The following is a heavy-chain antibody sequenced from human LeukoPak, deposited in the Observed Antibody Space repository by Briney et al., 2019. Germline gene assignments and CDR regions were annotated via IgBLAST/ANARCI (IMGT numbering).Heavy chain of an antibody. CDR2: IDWDDDK. CDR3: ARIRTPYDSSGYFFDY. D-gene: IGHD3-22*01. J-gene: IGHJ4*02. Sequence: SGPALVKPTQTLTLTCTFSGFSLSTSGMCVSWIRQPPGKALEWLARIDWDDDKYYSTSLKTRLTISKDTSKNQVVLTVTNMDPVDTATYYCARIRTPYDSSGYFFDYWGQGTLVTVSS. CDR1: GFSLSTSGMC. V-gene: IGHV2-70*11.